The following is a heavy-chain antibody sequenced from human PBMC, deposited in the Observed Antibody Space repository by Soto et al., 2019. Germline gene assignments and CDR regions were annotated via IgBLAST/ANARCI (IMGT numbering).Heavy chain of an antibody. V-gene: IGHV3-23*01. CDR3: AKCPRIAAVGSTESWFGP. CDR1: GFTFSSYA. D-gene: IGHD6-13*01. CDR2: IGGSGDST. Sequence: EVQLLESGGGLVQPGGSLRLSCSASGFTFSSYAMTWVRQAPGKGLEWVSAIGGSGDSTYYADSVKGRFTISRDNSKNTLHLQMNSLRAEDTAVYYCAKCPRIAAVGSTESWFGPWGQGTLVTVSS. J-gene: IGHJ5*02.